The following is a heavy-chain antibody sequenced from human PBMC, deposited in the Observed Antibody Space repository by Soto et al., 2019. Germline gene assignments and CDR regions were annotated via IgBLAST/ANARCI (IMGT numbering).Heavy chain of an antibody. CDR3: AKDPEQWPFPKYYYYYGMDV. V-gene: IGHV3-23*01. D-gene: IGHD6-19*01. CDR1: GLTFSSNA. J-gene: IGHJ6*02. CDR2: ISDSGGST. Sequence: GGSLRLSCAASGLTFSSNAMSWVRQAPGKGLEWVSTISDSGGSTYYADSVKGRFTISRDNSKNTLYLQMNSLRAEDTAVYYCAKDPEQWPFPKYYYYYGMDVWGQGTTVTVSS.